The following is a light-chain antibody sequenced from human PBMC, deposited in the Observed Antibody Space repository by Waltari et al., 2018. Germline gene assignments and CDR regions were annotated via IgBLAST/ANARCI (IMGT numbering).Light chain of an antibody. CDR3: QQYDGSSVT. CDR1: RDISSMW. J-gene: IGKJ4*01. Sequence: CRATRDISSMWLNECQQKPGQTRWLLIYGASSRATAIPDRFSGSGSGTDVTLTISRLEPEDFAVYYCQQYDGSSVTFGGGTKVEIK. CDR2: GAS. V-gene: IGKV3-20*01.